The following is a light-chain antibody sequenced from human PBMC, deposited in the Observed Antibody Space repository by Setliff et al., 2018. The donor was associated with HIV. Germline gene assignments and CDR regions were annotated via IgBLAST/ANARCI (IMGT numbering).Light chain of an antibody. Sequence: QSALTQPASVSGSRGQSITISCTGTSSDVGGYDYVSWYQQRPGKAPKLMIYEVSNRPSGVSNRFSGSKSGNAASLTISGLQAEDEADYYCCSYTSSNTLYVFGTGTKVTVL. CDR1: SSDVGGYDY. CDR2: EVS. J-gene: IGLJ1*01. V-gene: IGLV2-14*01. CDR3: CSYTSSNTLYV.